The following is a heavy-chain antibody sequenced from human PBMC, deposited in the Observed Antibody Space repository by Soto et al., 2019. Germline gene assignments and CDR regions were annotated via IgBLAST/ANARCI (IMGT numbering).Heavy chain of an antibody. CDR3: ATLSGSTSGYNSYGMDV. CDR2: TKYDGSYS. J-gene: IGHJ6*02. CDR1: GFTFSNYW. D-gene: IGHD2-2*01. Sequence: AGGSLRLSCAASGFTFSNYWMNWVRQAPGKGPVWVSRTKYDGSYSTYADSVKGRFIVSRDNAKNTLYLQMNSLRPEDTAVYYCATLSGSTSGYNSYGMDVWGQGTTVTVSS. V-gene: IGHV3-74*01.